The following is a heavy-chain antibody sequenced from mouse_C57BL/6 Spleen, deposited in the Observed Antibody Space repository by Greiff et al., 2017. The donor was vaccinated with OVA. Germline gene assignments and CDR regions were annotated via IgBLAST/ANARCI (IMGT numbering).Heavy chain of an antibody. D-gene: IGHD4-1*01. CDR3: ARELGEGDFDY. CDR2: IYPGDGDT. V-gene: IGHV1-82*01. Sequence: QVQLQQSGPELVKPGASVKISCKASGYAFSSSWMNWVKQRPGKGLEWIGRIYPGDGDTNYNGKFKGKATLTADKSSSTAYMQLSSLTSEDSAVYFCARELGEGDFDYWGQGTTLTVSS. CDR1: GYAFSSSW. J-gene: IGHJ2*01.